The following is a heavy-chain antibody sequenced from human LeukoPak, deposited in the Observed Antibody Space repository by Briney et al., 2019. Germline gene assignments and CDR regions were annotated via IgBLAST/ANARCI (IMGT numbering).Heavy chain of an antibody. D-gene: IGHD4-17*01. Sequence: ASVKVSCKASGYTFTTYGISWVRQAPGQGLEWMGWISAYNGHTNYAQKLQGRVTMTTDASTSTAYMELRSLRSDDTAVYYCARDARGDYVAAFDIWGQGTMVTVSS. CDR2: ISAYNGHT. V-gene: IGHV1-18*01. CDR3: ARDARGDYVAAFDI. J-gene: IGHJ3*02. CDR1: GYTFTTYG.